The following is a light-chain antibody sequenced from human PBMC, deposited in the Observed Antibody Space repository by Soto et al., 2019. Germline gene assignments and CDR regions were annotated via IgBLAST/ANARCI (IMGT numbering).Light chain of an antibody. V-gene: IGLV7-46*01. CDR2: DTS. J-gene: IGLJ3*02. Sequence: QAVVTQEPSLTVSPGGTVTLTCASSTGGVTSGHHTYWFQQKPGQTPKILIFDTSKRHSWTPARFSGSLLGGRAALTLSGAQPEDDADYYCLLTFRGPWVFGGGTKLTVL. CDR3: LLTFRGPWV. CDR1: TGGVTSGHH.